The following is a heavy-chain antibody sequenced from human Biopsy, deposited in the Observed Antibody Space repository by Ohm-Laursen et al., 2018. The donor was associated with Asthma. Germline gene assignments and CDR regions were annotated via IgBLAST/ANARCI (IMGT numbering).Heavy chain of an antibody. J-gene: IGHJ4*02. D-gene: IGHD1-26*01. CDR3: PKDVFPGWEVRRGPDY. CDR1: GFTFSNYG. Sequence: SLRLSCSASGFTFSNYGMHWVRQAPGKGLEWVAVISFDGSNKDFADSAKGRFTISRDNSKNTMYLEMNSLRAEDTAVYYRPKDVFPGWEVRRGPDYWGQGTLVTVSA. CDR2: ISFDGSNK. V-gene: IGHV3-30*18.